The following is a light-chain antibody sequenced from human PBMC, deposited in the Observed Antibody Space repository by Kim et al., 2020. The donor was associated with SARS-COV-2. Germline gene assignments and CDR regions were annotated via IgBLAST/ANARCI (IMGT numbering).Light chain of an antibody. CDR1: QSLVYSDGNTY. CDR2: KVS. CDR3: MQRIHPIT. Sequence: DVVMTQSPLSLPVTLGQPASISCRSSQSLVYSDGNTYLNWFQQRPAQSPRRLIYKVSNRDSGVPDRFSGSGSGTDFTLKISRVEAEDVGVYYCMQRIHPITFGQGTRLEIK. V-gene: IGKV2-30*01. J-gene: IGKJ5*01.